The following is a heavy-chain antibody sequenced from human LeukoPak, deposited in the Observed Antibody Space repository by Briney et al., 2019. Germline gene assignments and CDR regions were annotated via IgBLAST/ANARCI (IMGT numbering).Heavy chain of an antibody. J-gene: IGHJ4*02. CDR3: ARGPRYEDFDY. D-gene: IGHD3-3*01. V-gene: IGHV1-8*03. CDR1: GYTFTSYD. Sequence: ASVKVSCKASGYTFTSYDINWVRQATGQGLEWMGWMNPNSGNTGYAQKFQGTVTITRNTSISTAYMELSSLRSEDTAVYYCARGPRYEDFDYWGQGTLVTVSS. CDR2: MNPNSGNT.